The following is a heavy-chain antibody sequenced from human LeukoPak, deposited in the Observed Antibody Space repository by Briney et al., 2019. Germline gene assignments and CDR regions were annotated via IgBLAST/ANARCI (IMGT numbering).Heavy chain of an antibody. J-gene: IGHJ4*02. CDR2: IKSKTDGGTT. CDR1: GFTFCNAR. V-gene: IGHV3-15*01. D-gene: IGHD2-21*01. Sequence: GGSLRLSCAASGFTFCNARMSWVRQAPGKGLEWVGHIKSKTDGGTTDYAAPVKGRFTISRDNSIDTLYLQMNSLRAGDTAVYYCARGGRANFLGGYGGQGTLVTVSS. CDR3: ARGGRANFLGGY.